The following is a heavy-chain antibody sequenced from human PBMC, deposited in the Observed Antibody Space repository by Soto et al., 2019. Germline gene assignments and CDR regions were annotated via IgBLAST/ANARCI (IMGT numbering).Heavy chain of an antibody. CDR1: GGSISSSSYY. V-gene: IGHV4-39*01. CDR2: IYYSGST. J-gene: IGHJ5*02. CDR3: ARGGRDSSGYYYVSWFDP. D-gene: IGHD3-22*01. Sequence: SETLSLTCTVSGGSISSSSYYWGWIRQPPGKGLEWIGSIYYSGSTYYNPSLKSRVTISVDTSKNQFSLKLSSVTAADTAVYYCARGGRDSSGYYYVSWFDPWGQGTLVTVSS.